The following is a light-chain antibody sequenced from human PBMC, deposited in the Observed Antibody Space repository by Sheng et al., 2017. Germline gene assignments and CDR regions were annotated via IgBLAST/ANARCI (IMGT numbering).Light chain of an antibody. V-gene: IGKV1-5*03. Sequence: DIQMTQFPSTLSASVGDKVIITCRPSQGIDDYLAWYQLRPGKAPRLLIYKASNLQSGVPPRFSGGGSGTQFTLAITNLQPDDFATYYCQQYDRYPLTFGQGTKVDI. J-gene: IGKJ3*01. CDR3: QQYDRYPLT. CDR1: QGIDDY. CDR2: KAS.